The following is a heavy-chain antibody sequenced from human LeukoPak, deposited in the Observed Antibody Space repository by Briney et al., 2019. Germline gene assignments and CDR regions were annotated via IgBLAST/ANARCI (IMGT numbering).Heavy chain of an antibody. CDR3: ARDLGGGEMATILGVEGDNWFDP. CDR1: GYSISSGYY. Sequence: SETLSLTCTVSGYSISSGYYWGWIRQPPGKGLEWIGSIYHSGSTYYNPSLKSRVTISVDTSKNQFSLKLSSVTAADTAVYYCARDLGGGEMATILGVEGDNWFDPWGQGTLVTVSS. J-gene: IGHJ5*02. CDR2: IYHSGST. D-gene: IGHD5-24*01. V-gene: IGHV4-38-2*02.